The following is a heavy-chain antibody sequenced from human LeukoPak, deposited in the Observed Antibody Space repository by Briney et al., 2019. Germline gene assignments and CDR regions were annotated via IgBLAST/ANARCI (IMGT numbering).Heavy chain of an antibody. Sequence: SETLSLTCTVSGGSISSYYWSWIRQPAGKGLEWIGRMYTSGSSNYNPSLKSRVTISVDTSKNQFSLKLSSVTAADTAVYYFRRGSIAYYYMDVWGKGTTVTISS. V-gene: IGHV4-4*07. CDR2: MYTSGSS. J-gene: IGHJ6*03. D-gene: IGHD3-22*01. CDR3: RRGSIAYYYMDV. CDR1: GGSISSYY.